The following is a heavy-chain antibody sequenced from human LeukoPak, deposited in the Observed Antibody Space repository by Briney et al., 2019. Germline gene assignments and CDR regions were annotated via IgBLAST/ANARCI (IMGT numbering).Heavy chain of an antibody. Sequence: SQTLSLTCTVSGGSISSGGYYWSWIRQHPGKGLEWIGYIYYSGSTYYNPSLKSRVTISVGTSKNQFSLKLSSVTAADTAVYYCARDGGDGYNFPNNGFDYWGQGTLVTVSS. V-gene: IGHV4-31*03. CDR3: ARDGGDGYNFPNNGFDY. J-gene: IGHJ4*02. CDR2: IYYSGST. D-gene: IGHD5-24*01. CDR1: GGSISSGGYY.